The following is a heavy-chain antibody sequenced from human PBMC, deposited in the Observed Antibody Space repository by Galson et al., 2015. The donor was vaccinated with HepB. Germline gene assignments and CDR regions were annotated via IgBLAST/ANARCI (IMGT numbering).Heavy chain of an antibody. V-gene: IGHV5-51*01. J-gene: IGHJ5*02. CDR1: GYSFTSYW. Sequence: QSGAEVKKPGESLKISCKGSGYSFTSYWIGWVRQMPGKGLAWMGIIYPGASDTRYSPSFQGQVTISADKSISTAYLQWSSPKASDTAMYYCARRRGRVVVVPAPLVSGWFDPWGQGTLVTVSS. D-gene: IGHD2-2*01. CDR2: IYPGASDT. CDR3: ARRRGRVVVVPAPLVSGWFDP.